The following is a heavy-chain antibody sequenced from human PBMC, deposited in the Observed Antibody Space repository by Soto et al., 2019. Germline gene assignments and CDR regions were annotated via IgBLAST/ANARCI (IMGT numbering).Heavy chain of an antibody. J-gene: IGHJ4*02. Sequence: QVQLVESGGGVVQPGRSLRLSCAASGFTFSSYGMHWVRQAPGKGLELVAVISYDGSNKYYADSVKGRFTISRDNSKNTLYLQMNSLRAEDTDVYYWAKEYDYGDYRAFDYWGQGTLVTVSS. V-gene: IGHV3-30*18. CDR1: GFTFSSYG. D-gene: IGHD4-17*01. CDR3: AKEYDYGDYRAFDY. CDR2: ISYDGSNK.